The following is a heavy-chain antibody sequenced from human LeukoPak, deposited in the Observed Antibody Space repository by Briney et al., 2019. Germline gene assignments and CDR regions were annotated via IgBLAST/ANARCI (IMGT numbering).Heavy chain of an antibody. CDR3: ARVYGEGDWFDP. Sequence: GGSLRLSCAASGFTFSSYEMNWVRQAPGKGLEWASYISSSGSTIYYADSVKGRFTISRDNAKNSLYLQMNSLRAEDTAVYYCARVYGEGDWFDPWGQGTLVTVSS. D-gene: IGHD4-17*01. V-gene: IGHV3-48*03. CDR1: GFTFSSYE. J-gene: IGHJ5*02. CDR2: ISSSGSTI.